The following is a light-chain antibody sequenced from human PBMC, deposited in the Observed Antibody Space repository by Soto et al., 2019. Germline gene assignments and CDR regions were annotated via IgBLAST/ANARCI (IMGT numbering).Light chain of an antibody. V-gene: IGLV6-57*04. J-gene: IGLJ2*01. Sequence: NFMLTQPHSVSESPGKTVTISCTRSSGSIASNYVHWYQQRPGSAPATVIYEDDQRPSGVPDRFSGSIDSSSNSASLTISGLKPEDEADYYCQSYDNNIPVVFGGGTKVTVL. CDR1: SGSIASNY. CDR2: EDD. CDR3: QSYDNNIPVV.